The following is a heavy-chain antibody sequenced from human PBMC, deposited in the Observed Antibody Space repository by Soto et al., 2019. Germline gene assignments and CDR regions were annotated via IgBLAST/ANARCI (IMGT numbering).Heavy chain of an antibody. CDR3: AKAHGYSSGWRADS. CDR1: GFTFYKHG. CDR2: ISYDGSNE. Sequence: QVQLVESGGGVVQPGGSLRLSCAASGFTFYKHGMHWVRQAPGKGLEWVAVISYDGSNEYYADSVKGRFTISRDNSKNTLYLQMTTLRREDAAVYYCAKAHGYSSGWRADSWGQGTRVTVS. D-gene: IGHD6-19*01. J-gene: IGHJ4*02. V-gene: IGHV3-30*18.